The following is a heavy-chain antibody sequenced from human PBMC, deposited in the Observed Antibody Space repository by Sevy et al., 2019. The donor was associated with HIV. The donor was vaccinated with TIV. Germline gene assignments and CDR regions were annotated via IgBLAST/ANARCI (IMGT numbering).Heavy chain of an antibody. CDR2: NYHSGTT. V-gene: IGHV4-4*02. CDR1: DGSIRSSNW. D-gene: IGHD3-10*01. CDR3: ARLTGGVDSGFQH. Sequence: SETLSLTCAVSDGSIRSSNWWSWVRQSPGKGLEWIGENYHSGTTNRNPTLKSPVTISIDKSKNLFSLKLSSVTAADTAVYYCARLTGGVDSGFQHWGQGTLVTVSS. J-gene: IGHJ1*01.